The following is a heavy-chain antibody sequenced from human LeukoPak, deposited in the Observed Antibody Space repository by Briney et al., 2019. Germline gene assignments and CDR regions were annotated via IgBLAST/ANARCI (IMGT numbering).Heavy chain of an antibody. Sequence: SETLSLTCAVYGGSFSGYYWSWIRQPPGKGLEWIGEINHSGSTNYNPSLKSRVTISVDTSKNQFSLKLSSVTAADTAVYYCARRPGKITISGVVPHYLDYWGQGILVTVSS. CDR3: ARRPGKITISGVVPHYLDY. J-gene: IGHJ4*02. CDR2: INHSGST. V-gene: IGHV4-34*01. CDR1: GGSFSGYY. D-gene: IGHD3-3*01.